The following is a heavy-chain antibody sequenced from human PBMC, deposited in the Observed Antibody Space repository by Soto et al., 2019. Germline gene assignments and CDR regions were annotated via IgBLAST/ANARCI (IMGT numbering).Heavy chain of an antibody. D-gene: IGHD2-15*01. CDR2: LANDGSYQ. V-gene: IGHV3-30*03. J-gene: IGHJ4*02. Sequence: PGGSLRLSCAASGFTFSGYGMHWARQSPGEGLEWVAILANDGSYQYYAESVKGRFTISRDNSKNTLYLQMDSLRPEDTAVYYCARSIGGSSYYPPDYWGQGTLVTVSS. CDR3: ARSIGGSSYYPPDY. CDR1: GFTFSGYG.